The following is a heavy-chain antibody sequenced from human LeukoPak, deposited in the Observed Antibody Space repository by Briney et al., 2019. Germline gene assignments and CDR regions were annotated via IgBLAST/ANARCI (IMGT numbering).Heavy chain of an antibody. J-gene: IGHJ4*02. CDR1: GYTFTIYG. D-gene: IGHD2-15*01. V-gene: IGHV1-18*01. Sequence: ASVTVSCTASGYTFTIYGISWVRQAPGQGLEWMGWISAYNGNTNYAQKLQGRVTTTTDTSTSTAYMELRSLRSDDTAVYYCARDSRVYCSGGSCLQPDYWGQGTLVTVSS. CDR3: ARDSRVYCSGGSCLQPDY. CDR2: ISAYNGNT.